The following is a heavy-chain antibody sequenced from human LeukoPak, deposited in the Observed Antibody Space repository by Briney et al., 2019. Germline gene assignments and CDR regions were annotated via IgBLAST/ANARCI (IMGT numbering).Heavy chain of an antibody. D-gene: IGHD2-2*01. CDR1: GGSISGYY. CDR2: IYYSGST. V-gene: IGHV4-59*01. Sequence: SETLSLTCTVSGGSISGYYWSWIRQPPGKGLEWIGYIYYSGSTNYNPSLKSRVTISVDTSKNQFSLKLSSVTAADTAVYYCARVRVVPAAPLYYYYYMDVWGKGTTVTVSS. J-gene: IGHJ6*03. CDR3: ARVRVVPAAPLYYYYYMDV.